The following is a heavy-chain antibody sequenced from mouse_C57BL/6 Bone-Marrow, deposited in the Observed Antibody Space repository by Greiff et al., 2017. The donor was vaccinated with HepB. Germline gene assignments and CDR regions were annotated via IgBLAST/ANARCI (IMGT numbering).Heavy chain of an antibody. J-gene: IGHJ4*01. CDR1: GFSINSDCY. Sequence: EVKLMESGPSLVRPSQTLSLTCTVTGFSINSDCYWIWIRQFPGNKLEYIGYTFYSGITYYNPSLESRTYITRDTSKNQFSLKLSSVTTEDTATYYCARAHYYYGSSTDYEAMDYWGQGTSVTVSS. CDR3: ARAHYYYGSSTDYEAMDY. V-gene: IGHV3-3*01. D-gene: IGHD1-1*01. CDR2: TFYSGIT.